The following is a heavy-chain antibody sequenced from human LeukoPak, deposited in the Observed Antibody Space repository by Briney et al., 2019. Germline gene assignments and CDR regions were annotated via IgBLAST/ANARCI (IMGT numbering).Heavy chain of an antibody. D-gene: IGHD5-18*01. CDR1: GFTFSSYG. Sequence: GGSLRLSCAASGFTFSSYGMHWVRQAPSKGLEWVAFIRYDGSNKYYADSVKGRFTISRDNSKNTLYLQMNSLRAEDTAVYYCAKERDTAMVTIDYWGQGTLVTVSS. J-gene: IGHJ4*02. CDR3: AKERDTAMVTIDY. V-gene: IGHV3-30*02. CDR2: IRYDGSNK.